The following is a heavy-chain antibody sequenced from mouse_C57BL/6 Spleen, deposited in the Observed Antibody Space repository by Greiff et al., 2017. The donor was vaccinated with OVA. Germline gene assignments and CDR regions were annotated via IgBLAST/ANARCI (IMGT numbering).Heavy chain of an antibody. Sequence: LQQPGAELVRPGTSVKLSCKASGYTFTSYWMHWVKQRPGQGLEWIGVIDPSDSYTNYNQKFKGKATLTVDTSSSTAYMQLSSLTSEDSAVYYCASTVVRGWGQGTTLTVSS. CDR1: GYTFTSYW. D-gene: IGHD1-1*01. CDR2: IDPSDSYT. CDR3: ASTVVRG. J-gene: IGHJ2*01. V-gene: IGHV1-59*01.